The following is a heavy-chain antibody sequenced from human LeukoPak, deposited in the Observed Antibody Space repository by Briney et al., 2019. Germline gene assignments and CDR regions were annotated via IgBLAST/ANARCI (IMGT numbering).Heavy chain of an antibody. CDR1: GGSLTRYY. CDR2: IDYSGST. V-gene: IGHV4-59*08. CDR3: ARLPYSSSSRIYWYFDF. D-gene: IGHD6-6*01. J-gene: IGHJ2*01. Sequence: SETLSLTCTVSGGSLTRYYWTWIRQPPGGGREAIGYIDYSGSTNYSPSLKSRVTISLDTSKNQFSLKQNSVTAADTAVYYCARLPYSSSSRIYWYFDFWGRGTLVTVSS.